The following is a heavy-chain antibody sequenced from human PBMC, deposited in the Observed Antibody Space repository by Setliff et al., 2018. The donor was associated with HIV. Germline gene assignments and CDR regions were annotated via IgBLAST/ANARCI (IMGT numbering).Heavy chain of an antibody. J-gene: IGHJ3*02. CDR1: GGTFSSYA. CDR3: ARDPGGYDSSGFDAFDI. CDR2: IIPIFGTA. D-gene: IGHD3-22*01. V-gene: IGHV1-69*13. Sequence: GASVKVSCKASGGTFSSYAISWVRQAPGPGLEWMGGIIPIFGTANYAQKFQGRVTITADESTSTAYMELSSLRSEDTAVYYCARDPGGYDSSGFDAFDIWGQGTMVTVSS.